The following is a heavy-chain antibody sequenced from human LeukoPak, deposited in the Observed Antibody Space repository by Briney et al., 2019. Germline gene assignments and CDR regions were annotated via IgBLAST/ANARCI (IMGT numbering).Heavy chain of an antibody. V-gene: IGHV4-39*01. D-gene: IGHD3-10*01. J-gene: IGHJ6*02. CDR1: GGPISSSSYY. CDR3: ASKGTNYYYYGMDV. CDR2: IYYSGST. Sequence: SETLSLTCTVSGGPISSSSYYWGWIRQPPGKGLEWIGSIYYSGSTYYNPSLKSRVTISVDTSKNQFSLKLSSVTAADTAVYYCASKGTNYYYYGMDVWGQGTTVTVSS.